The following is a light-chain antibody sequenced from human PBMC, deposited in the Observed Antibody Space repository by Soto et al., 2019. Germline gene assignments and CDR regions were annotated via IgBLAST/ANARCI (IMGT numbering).Light chain of an antibody. CDR2: AAS. Sequence: DIQMTQSPSSLSASVGDRVTITCRASQSISSYLSWYQQKPGKAPKLLIYAASSLQSGVPSRFSGSGSGTYFTLTIRSLQPQDFATYYCQHSYSTPPTFGQGNKVDIK. CDR3: QHSYSTPPT. J-gene: IGKJ1*01. CDR1: QSISSY. V-gene: IGKV1-39*01.